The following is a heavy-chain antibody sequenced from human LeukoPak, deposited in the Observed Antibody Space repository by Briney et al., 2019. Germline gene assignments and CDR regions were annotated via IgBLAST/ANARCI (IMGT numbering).Heavy chain of an antibody. D-gene: IGHD3-10*01. V-gene: IGHV3-30*18. CDR3: AKDGVRGVIHWLFDP. CDR1: GFTFKNFV. Sequence: GGSLRLSCAASGFTFKNFVMHWVRQAPGKGLEWVVVISYDGSNKYYADSVKGRFTISRDNSKNTLYLQMNSLRAEDTAVYYCAKDGVRGVIHWLFDPWGQGTLVTVSS. J-gene: IGHJ5*02. CDR2: ISYDGSNK.